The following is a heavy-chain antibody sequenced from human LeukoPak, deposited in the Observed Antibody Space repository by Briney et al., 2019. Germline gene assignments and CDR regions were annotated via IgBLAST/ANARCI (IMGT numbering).Heavy chain of an antibody. J-gene: IGHJ4*02. V-gene: IGHV3-33*06. Sequence: PGGSLRLSCAASGFAFSTYNMHWVRQAPGKGLEWVAVIWYDGTDKYYADSVKGRFSISRDNSENTLWLQMNSLRAEDTAVYYCAKDSGGGYCYLDYWCQGTLVTVSS. CDR3: AKDSGGGYCYLDY. CDR1: GFAFSTYN. D-gene: IGHD2-21*02. CDR2: IWYDGTDK.